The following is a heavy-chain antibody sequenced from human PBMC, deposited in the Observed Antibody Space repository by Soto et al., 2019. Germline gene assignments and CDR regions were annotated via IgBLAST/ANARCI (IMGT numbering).Heavy chain of an antibody. Sequence: PSETLSLTCAVYGGSFSGYYWSWIRQPPGKGLEWIGEINHSGSTNYNPSLKSRVTISVDTSKNQFSLKLSSVTAADTAVYYCARYYGYSSGWTYYYYYGMDVWGQGTTVTVSS. CDR1: GGSFSGYY. CDR2: INHSGST. CDR3: ARYYGYSSGWTYYYYYGMDV. V-gene: IGHV4-34*01. J-gene: IGHJ6*02. D-gene: IGHD6-19*01.